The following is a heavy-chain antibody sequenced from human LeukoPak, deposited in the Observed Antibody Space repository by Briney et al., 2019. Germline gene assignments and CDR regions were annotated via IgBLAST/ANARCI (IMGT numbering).Heavy chain of an antibody. CDR2: IKQDGTEK. CDR3: ARVVWAAHYYMDV. D-gene: IGHD6-6*01. J-gene: IGHJ6*03. CDR1: GFTFSSNW. Sequence: GGSLRLSCAASGFTFSSNWMSWVRQAPGKGLEWVANIKQDGTEKYYVDSVKGRFTISRDNGKNSLYLQMNSLRAEDTAVYYCARVVWAAHYYMDVWGKGTTVTVSS. V-gene: IGHV3-7*01.